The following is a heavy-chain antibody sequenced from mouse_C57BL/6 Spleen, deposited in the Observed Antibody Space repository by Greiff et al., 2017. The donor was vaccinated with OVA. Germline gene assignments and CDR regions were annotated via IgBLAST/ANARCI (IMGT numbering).Heavy chain of an antibody. CDR2: IDPETGGT. Sequence: QVQLQQSGAELVRPGASVTLSCKASGYTFTDYEMHWVKQTPVHGLEWIGAIDPETGGTAYNQKFKGKAILTADKSSSTAYMELRSLTSEDSAVYYCTRSDSYSNYWFAYWGQGTLVTVSA. V-gene: IGHV1-15*01. CDR3: TRSDSYSNYWFAY. D-gene: IGHD2-5*01. J-gene: IGHJ3*01. CDR1: GYTFTDYE.